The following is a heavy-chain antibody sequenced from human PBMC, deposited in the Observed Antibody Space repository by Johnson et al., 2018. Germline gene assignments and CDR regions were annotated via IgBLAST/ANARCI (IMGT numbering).Heavy chain of an antibody. Sequence: VQLVQSGGGLVQPGGSLRLSCAASGFTFSSYAMSWVRQAPGKGLEWVSAISGSGGSTYDADSVKGRFTISRDNSKNTLSLQRNSLRAEDTAVYYGATNQRGLGYVISDRGPKHYYDYYGMDVWGQGTTVTVSS. CDR3: ATNQRGLGYVISDRGPKHYYDYYGMDV. D-gene: IGHD3-16*01. V-gene: IGHV3-23*04. CDR2: ISGSGGST. J-gene: IGHJ6*02. CDR1: GFTFSSYA.